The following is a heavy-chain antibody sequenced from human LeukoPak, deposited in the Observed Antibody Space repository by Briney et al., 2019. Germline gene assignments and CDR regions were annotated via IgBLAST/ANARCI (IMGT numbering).Heavy chain of an antibody. CDR2: IYYSGST. CDR1: GGSISSGGYY. D-gene: IGHD4-17*01. V-gene: IGHV4-31*03. CDR3: AISSTDYYYYGMDV. J-gene: IGHJ6*02. Sequence: SQTLSLTCTVSGGSISSGGYYWSWIRQHPGKGLEWIGYIYYSGSTYYNPSLKSRVTISVDTSKNQFSLKLSSVTAADTAVYYCAISSTDYYYYGMDVWGQGTTVTVSS.